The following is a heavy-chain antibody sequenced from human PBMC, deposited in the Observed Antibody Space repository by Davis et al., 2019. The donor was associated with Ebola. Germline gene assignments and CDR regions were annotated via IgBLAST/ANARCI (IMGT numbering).Heavy chain of an antibody. CDR1: GFTFSGFW. CDR3: ARDQDGLNFLRY. V-gene: IGHV3-7*01. D-gene: IGHD5-24*01. Sequence: GESLKISCAASGFTFSGFWLNWVRQAPGRGLEWVANIKQDGSKTYYVDSVKGRFTISRDNAKNSLYLQMDSLRAEDTAVYYCARDQDGLNFLRYWGQGILVTVSS. CDR2: IKQDGSKT. J-gene: IGHJ4*02.